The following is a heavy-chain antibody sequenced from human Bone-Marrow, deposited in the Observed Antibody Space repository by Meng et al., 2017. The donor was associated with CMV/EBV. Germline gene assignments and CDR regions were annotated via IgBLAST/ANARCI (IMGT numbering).Heavy chain of an antibody. J-gene: IGHJ6*02. CDR2: INHSGST. Sequence: SETLSLTCAVYGGSFSGYYWSWIRQPPGKGLEWIGEINHSGSTNYNPSLKSRVTISVDTSKNQFSLKLSSVTAADTAVYYCARDQKWFGFGDYNYGMNVWGQGTTVTVSS. V-gene: IGHV4-34*01. CDR3: ARDQKWFGFGDYNYGMNV. D-gene: IGHD3-16*01. CDR1: GGSFSGYY.